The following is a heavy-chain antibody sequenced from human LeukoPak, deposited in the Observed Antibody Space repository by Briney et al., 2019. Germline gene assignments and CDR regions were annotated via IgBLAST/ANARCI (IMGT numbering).Heavy chain of an antibody. CDR3: ARVVLTGYLYFDH. V-gene: IGHV4-59*01. Sequence: TSETLSLTCTVSGGSISSYYWSWIRQPPGKGLEWIGYIYYSGNTNYSPSLKSRVTISLDSSKNQISLKLSSVTAADTAVYYCARVVLTGYLYFDHWGQGTLVTVSS. D-gene: IGHD3-9*01. CDR1: GGSISSYY. J-gene: IGHJ4*02. CDR2: IYYSGNT.